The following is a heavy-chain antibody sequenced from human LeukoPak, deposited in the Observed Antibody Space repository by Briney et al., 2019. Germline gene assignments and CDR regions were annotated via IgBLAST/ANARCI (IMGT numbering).Heavy chain of an antibody. CDR1: GFTFSTYW. CDR3: ARGDGGDIVVVVAATRPTFPRNYYYGMDV. J-gene: IGHJ6*02. D-gene: IGHD2-15*01. CDR2: INHSGST. Sequence: GSLRLSCAASGFTFSTYWMSWVRQAPGKGLEWIGEINHSGSTNYNPSLKSRVTISVDTSKNQFSLKLSSVTAADTAVYYCARGDGGDIVVVVAATRPTFPRNYYYGMDVWGQGTTVTVSS. V-gene: IGHV4-34*01.